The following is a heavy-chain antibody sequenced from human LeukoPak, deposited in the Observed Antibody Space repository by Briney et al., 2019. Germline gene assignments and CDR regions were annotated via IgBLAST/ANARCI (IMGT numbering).Heavy chain of an antibody. J-gene: IGHJ4*02. CDR3: ARAPGWPRGRYFDY. CDR1: GFTFDDYG. CDR2: INWNGGIT. V-gene: IGHV3-20*04. D-gene: IGHD3-10*01. Sequence: GGSLRLSCAASGFTFDDYGMSWVRPAPGKGLEWVSGINWNGGITAYADSVKGRFTISRENAKNTLYLQMNSLRGEDTAVYYCARAPGWPRGRYFDYWGQGTLVTVSS.